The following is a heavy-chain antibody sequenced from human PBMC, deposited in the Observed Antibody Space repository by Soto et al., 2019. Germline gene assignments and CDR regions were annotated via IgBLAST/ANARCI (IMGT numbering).Heavy chain of an antibody. CDR3: ARGAYYDTSGPFSDAFDI. J-gene: IGHJ3*02. CDR2: IKPDGSEK. V-gene: IGHV3-7*04. CDR1: GFTFSNYW. D-gene: IGHD3-22*01. Sequence: PGGSLRLSCASTGFTFSNYWMSWAGQAPGKGLEWMANIKPDGSEKWYVDSVKGRFTISRDNAKNSLYLQMISLRAEDTAMYYCARGAYYDTSGPFSDAFDIWGQGTMVNVSS.